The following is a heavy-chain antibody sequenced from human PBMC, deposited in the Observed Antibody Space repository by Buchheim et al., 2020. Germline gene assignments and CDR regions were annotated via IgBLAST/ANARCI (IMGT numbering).Heavy chain of an antibody. CDR3: AKVGGSESYYLWYFDY. J-gene: IGHJ4*02. D-gene: IGHD3-10*01. Sequence: EVQLLESGGGLVQPGGSLRLSCAASGFTFSSYAMSWVSQAPGKGLEWVSAISGSGGSTYYADSVKGRFSIPRDNSEKTLYLQMNRLRAEYTAVYYCAKVGGSESYYLWYFDYWGQETL. CDR2: ISGSGGST. V-gene: IGHV3-23*01. CDR1: GFTFSSYA.